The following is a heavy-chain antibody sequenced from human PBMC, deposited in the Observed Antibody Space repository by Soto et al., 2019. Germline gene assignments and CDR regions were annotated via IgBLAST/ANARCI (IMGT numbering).Heavy chain of an antibody. CDR1: GGSISSRGYY. V-gene: IGHV4-39*01. J-gene: IGHJ5*02. Sequence: QLQLQESGPGLVKPSETLSLTCTVSGGSISSRGYYWGWIRQPPGKGLEWIGTIYYSGSTYYNPSLQSRATISVDTSKNQFSLKRSSVTAADPAVYYCATSNWSDPWGQGTLVTVSS. CDR2: IYYSGST. CDR3: ATSNWSDP.